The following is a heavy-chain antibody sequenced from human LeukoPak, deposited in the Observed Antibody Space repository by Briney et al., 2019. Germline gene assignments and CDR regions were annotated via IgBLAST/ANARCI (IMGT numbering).Heavy chain of an antibody. J-gene: IGHJ4*02. CDR1: GGSISSGSYY. CDR2: IYTSGST. D-gene: IGHD1-7*01. Sequence: PSQTLSLTCTVSGGSISSGSYYWSWIRQPAGKGLECIGRIYTSGSTNYNPSLKSRVTISVDTSKNQFSLKLSSVTAADTAVYYCARVTITGTGVRVFDYWGQGTLVTVSS. CDR3: ARVTITGTGVRVFDY. V-gene: IGHV4-61*02.